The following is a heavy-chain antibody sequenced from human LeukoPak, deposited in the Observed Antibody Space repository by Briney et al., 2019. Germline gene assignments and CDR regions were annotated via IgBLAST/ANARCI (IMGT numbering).Heavy chain of an antibody. D-gene: IGHD6-19*01. CDR1: GFPFSIYE. J-gene: IGHJ4*02. Sequence: TGGSLRLSCAVSGFPFSIYEMNWVRQAPGKGLEWVSNIGSSGTTIYCADSVKGRFSISRDNAKSSLYLQMNSLRVEDTAVYYCALLAVASDFDYWGQGALVTVSS. V-gene: IGHV3-48*03. CDR3: ALLAVASDFDY. CDR2: IGSSGTTI.